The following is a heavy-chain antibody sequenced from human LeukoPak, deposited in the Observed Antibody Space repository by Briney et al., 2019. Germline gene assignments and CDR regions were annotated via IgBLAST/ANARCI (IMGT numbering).Heavy chain of an antibody. V-gene: IGHV3-23*01. CDR2: ISNSGGST. D-gene: IGHD3-9*01. CDR1: GFTFSSYG. Sequence: GGSLRLSCAASGFTFSSYGMSWVRQAPGKGLEWVSGISNSGGSTDYADSVKGRFTISRDNAKNSLYLQMNSLRAEDTAVYYCARWGRHYDILTGSPRTYYYYYYMDVWGKGTTVTVSS. CDR3: ARWGRHYDILTGSPRTYYYYYYMDV. J-gene: IGHJ6*03.